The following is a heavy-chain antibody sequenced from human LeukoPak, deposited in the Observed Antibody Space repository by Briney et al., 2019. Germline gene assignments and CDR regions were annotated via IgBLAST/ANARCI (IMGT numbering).Heavy chain of an antibody. CDR2: ISAYNGNT. V-gene: IGHV1-18*04. CDR3: AIVGAMDAFDI. D-gene: IGHD1-26*01. J-gene: IGHJ3*02. CDR1: GYTFTSYY. Sequence: GASVKVSCKASGYTFTSYYMHWVRQAPGQGLEWMGWISAYNGNTNYAQKLQGRDTMTTDTSTSTAYMELRSLRSDDTAVYYCAIVGAMDAFDIWGQGTMVTVSS.